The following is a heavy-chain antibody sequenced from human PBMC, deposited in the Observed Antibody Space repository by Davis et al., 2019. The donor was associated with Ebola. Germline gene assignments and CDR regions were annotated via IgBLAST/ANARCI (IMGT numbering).Heavy chain of an antibody. J-gene: IGHJ4*02. Sequence: GESLKISCAASGFTFSGSAMHWVRQASGKGLEWVGRIRSKANSYATAYAASVKGRFTISRDDSKNTAYLQMNSLKTEDTAVYYCTGNYYGSGKGDYWGQGTLVTVSS. CDR2: IRSKANSYAT. CDR3: TGNYYGSGKGDY. CDR1: GFTFSGSA. V-gene: IGHV3-73*01. D-gene: IGHD3-10*01.